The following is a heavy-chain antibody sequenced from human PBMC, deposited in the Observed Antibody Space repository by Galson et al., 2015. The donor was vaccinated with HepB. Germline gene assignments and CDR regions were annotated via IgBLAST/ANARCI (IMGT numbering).Heavy chain of an antibody. CDR1: GFMLTSSD. CDR2: ISGSGGSGSGVTE. CDR3: AKEEYDFWSGYANGLGAFDM. D-gene: IGHD3-3*01. J-gene: IGHJ3*02. V-gene: IGHV3-23*01. Sequence: SLRLSCAASGFMLTSSDMSWVRQVPGEGLEWVAGISGSGGSGSGVTEYYRDSVKGRFTISRDNSKNTAVLQMHSLRAEDTAVYYCAKEEYDFWSGYANGLGAFDMWGQGTMVTVSS.